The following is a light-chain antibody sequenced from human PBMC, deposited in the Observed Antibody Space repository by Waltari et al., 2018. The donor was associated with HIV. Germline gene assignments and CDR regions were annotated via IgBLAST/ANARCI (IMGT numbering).Light chain of an antibody. J-gene: IGLJ3*02. CDR3: QSYDTKNHWV. CDR2: EDN. V-gene: IGLV6-57*01. CDR1: SGSIASNY. Sequence: FMLTQPHSVSGSAGKTVTISCTRDSGSIASNYVQWVQQRPGSSPRTLIYEDNQRPSEVSDRFSASVDSSSNSASLTISGLRTDDEADYYCQSYDTKNHWVFGGGSRLTVL.